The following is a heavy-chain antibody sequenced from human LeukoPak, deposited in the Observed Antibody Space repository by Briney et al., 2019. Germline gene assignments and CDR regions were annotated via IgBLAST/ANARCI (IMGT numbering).Heavy chain of an antibody. CDR3: AREGYGDSGVGENWFDP. CDR1: GGSISSGDYY. Sequence: SQTLSLTCTVSGGSISSGDYYWSWIRQPPGKGLEWIGEINHSGSTNYNPSLKSRVTISVDTSKNQFSLKLSSVTAADTAVYYCAREGYGDSGVGENWFDPWGQGTLVTVSS. D-gene: IGHD4-17*01. V-gene: IGHV4-30-4*01. J-gene: IGHJ5*02. CDR2: INHSGST.